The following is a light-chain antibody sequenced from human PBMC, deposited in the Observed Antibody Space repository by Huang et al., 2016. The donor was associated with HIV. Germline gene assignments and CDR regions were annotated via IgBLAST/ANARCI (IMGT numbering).Light chain of an antibody. J-gene: IGKJ4*01. V-gene: IGKV3-11*01. CDR1: QSVNSY. Sequence: IVLTQSPATLSLSPGERATLTYRASQSVNSYLAWYQQKPGQAPRLLIYDASNRATGIPARFSGSGSGTDFTLTISSLEPEDFAVYYCQQRSSWPLLTFGGGTKVEIK. CDR3: QQRSSWPLLT. CDR2: DAS.